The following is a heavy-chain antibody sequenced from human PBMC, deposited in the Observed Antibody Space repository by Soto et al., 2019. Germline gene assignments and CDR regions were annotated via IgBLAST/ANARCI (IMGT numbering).Heavy chain of an antibody. CDR3: ARGDGAVAGPFDY. J-gene: IGHJ4*02. Sequence: PGGSMRLSCAASGFTVSSNYMSWVRQAPGKGLEWVSVIYSGGSTYYADSVKGLFTISGDNSKNTLYLQMNRLRAEDTAVYYWARGDGAVAGPFDYWGQGTLVTVSS. CDR2: IYSGGST. CDR1: GFTVSSNY. D-gene: IGHD6-19*01. V-gene: IGHV3-53*01.